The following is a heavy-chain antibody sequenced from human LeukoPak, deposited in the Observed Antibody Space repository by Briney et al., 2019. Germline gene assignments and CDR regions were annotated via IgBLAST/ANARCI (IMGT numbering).Heavy chain of an antibody. CDR2: INHSGGT. D-gene: IGHD6-13*01. CDR3: ARGSEIAAAGTGYYFDY. V-gene: IGHV4-34*01. CDR1: GGSSSGHY. J-gene: IGHJ4*02. Sequence: SETLSLTCAVYGGSSSGHYWSWIRQPPGKGLEWIGEINHSGGTKYNPSLKSRVTISVDTSKNQFSLRLSSVTAADTAVYYCARGSEIAAAGTGYYFDYWGQGTLVTVSS.